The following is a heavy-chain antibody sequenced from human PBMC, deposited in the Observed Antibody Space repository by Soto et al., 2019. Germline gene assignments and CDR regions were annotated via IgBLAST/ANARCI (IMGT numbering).Heavy chain of an antibody. D-gene: IGHD6-13*01. CDR2: IYPGDSDT. Sequence: PGESLKISCKASGYSFTTYWIGWVRQMPGKGLEWMGIIYPGDSDTRYSPSFQGQVTISADKSISTAYLQWSSLKASVSAMFYCARKDIAGNSVDFWGQGTLVTVS. J-gene: IGHJ4*02. V-gene: IGHV5-51*01. CDR1: GYSFTTYW. CDR3: ARKDIAGNSVDF.